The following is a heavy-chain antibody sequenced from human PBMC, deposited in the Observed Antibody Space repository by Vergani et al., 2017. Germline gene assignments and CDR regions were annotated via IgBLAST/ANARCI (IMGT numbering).Heavy chain of an antibody. CDR2: ISYDGTQK. CDR1: GFTSSYYC. J-gene: IGHJ1*01. D-gene: IGHD1-1*01. CDR3: ATKSCGTPGCQIGYFRE. Sequence: QVHLVESEGGVVQPGRSLRLSCVVSGFTSSYYCMHWVRQAPGKGLEWVAVISYDGTQKYYADSVKGRFTISRDNSKSTLYLQMNSLRTEDTAVYYCATKSCGTPGCQIGYFREWGQGTLVTVSS. V-gene: IGHV3-30*03.